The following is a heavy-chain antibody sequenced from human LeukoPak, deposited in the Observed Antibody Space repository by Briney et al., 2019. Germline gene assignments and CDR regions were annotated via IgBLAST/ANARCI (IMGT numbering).Heavy chain of an antibody. D-gene: IGHD3-3*01. CDR2: IHHSGRT. Sequence: SETLSLTCAVYGGSFSNYDWTWIRQPPGKGLEWIGEIHHSGRTNYNPSLKSRITISADTPKKQFSLRLSSVTAADTAVYYCARGRSRVTIFGVALNWLDSWGQGNLVTVSS. CDR3: ARGRSRVTIFGVALNWLDS. CDR1: GGSFSNYD. J-gene: IGHJ5*01. V-gene: IGHV4-34*01.